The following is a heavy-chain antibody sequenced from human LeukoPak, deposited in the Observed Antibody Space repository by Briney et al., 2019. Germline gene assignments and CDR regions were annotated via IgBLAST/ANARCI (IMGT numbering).Heavy chain of an antibody. V-gene: IGHV3-48*03. Sequence: GGSLRLSCAASGXTFSSYEMNWVRQAPGKGLEWVSYISSSDSTIYYADSVKGRFTISRDNAKNSLYLQMNSLRAEDTAVYYCASSSTGFFDYWGQGTLVIVSS. J-gene: IGHJ4*02. CDR1: GXTFSSYE. CDR3: ASSSTGFFDY. D-gene: IGHD5/OR15-5a*01. CDR2: ISSSDSTI.